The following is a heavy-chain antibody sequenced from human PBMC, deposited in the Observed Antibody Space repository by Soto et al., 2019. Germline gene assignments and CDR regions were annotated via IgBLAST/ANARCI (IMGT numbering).Heavy chain of an antibody. CDR3: AIPLARTTPFDY. J-gene: IGHJ4*02. Sequence: PGESLKISCQASGYTFTNYYIAWVRQVPGKGLEWMGRIDPSDSYIKYSPSFEGHVTMSVDKSISTAFLQWSRLEASDTAMYFCAIPLARTTPFDYWGQGSWSPYPQ. V-gene: IGHV5-10-1*01. CDR1: GYTFTNYY. CDR2: IDPSDSYI. D-gene: IGHD1-7*01.